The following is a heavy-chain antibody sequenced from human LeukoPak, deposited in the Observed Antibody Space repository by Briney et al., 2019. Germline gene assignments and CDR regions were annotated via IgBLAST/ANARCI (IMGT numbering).Heavy chain of an antibody. V-gene: IGHV4-34*01. CDR2: INHSGST. CDR3: ARGITSDY. CDR1: GGSFSGYY. Sequence: SETLSLTCAVYGGSFSGYYWSWIRQPPGKGLEWIGEINHSGSTNYNPSLKSRVTISVDTSKNQFPLRLSSVTAADTAVYYCARGITSDYWGQGTLVTVSS. D-gene: IGHD3-10*01. J-gene: IGHJ4*02.